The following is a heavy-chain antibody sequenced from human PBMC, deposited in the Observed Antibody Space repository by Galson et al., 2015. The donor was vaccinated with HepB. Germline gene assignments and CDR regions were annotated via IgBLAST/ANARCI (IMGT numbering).Heavy chain of an antibody. CDR1: GGSISSGGYY. CDR2: IYYSGST. CDR3: ARVSGQDIVVVPAARNDAFDI. D-gene: IGHD2-2*01. J-gene: IGHJ3*02. Sequence: LSLTCTVFGGSISSGGYYWSWIRQHPGKGLEWIGYIYYSGSTYYNPSLKSRVTISVDTSKNQFSLKLSSVTAADTAVYYCARVSGQDIVVVPAARNDAFDIWGQGTMVTVSS. V-gene: IGHV4-31*03.